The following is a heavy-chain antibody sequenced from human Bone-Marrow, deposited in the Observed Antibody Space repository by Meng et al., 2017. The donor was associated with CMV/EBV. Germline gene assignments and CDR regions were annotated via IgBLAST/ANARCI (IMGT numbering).Heavy chain of an antibody. V-gene: IGHV3-23*01. CDR1: GFTFSSYA. CDR2: ISGSGGST. Sequence: LSLTCASSGFTFSSYAMSWVRQAPGKGLEWVSAISGSGGSTYYADSAKGRFTISRDNSKNTLYLQMNSLRAEDTAVYYCAKAIWYSSGWYYFDYWGQGTLVTVSS. J-gene: IGHJ4*02. D-gene: IGHD6-19*01. CDR3: AKAIWYSSGWYYFDY.